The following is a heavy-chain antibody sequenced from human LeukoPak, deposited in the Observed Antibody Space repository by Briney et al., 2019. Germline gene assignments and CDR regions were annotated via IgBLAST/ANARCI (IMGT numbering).Heavy chain of an antibody. V-gene: IGHV3-21*01. Sequence: GGSLRLPCAASGFTFSSYSMNWVRQAPGKGLEWVSSISSSSSYIYYADSVKGRFTISRDNAKNSLYLQMNSLRAEDTAVYYCASGGNPTTVDILTGWGQGTLVTVSS. D-gene: IGHD3-9*01. CDR1: GFTFSSYS. CDR2: ISSSSSYI. CDR3: ASGGNPTTVDILTG. J-gene: IGHJ4*02.